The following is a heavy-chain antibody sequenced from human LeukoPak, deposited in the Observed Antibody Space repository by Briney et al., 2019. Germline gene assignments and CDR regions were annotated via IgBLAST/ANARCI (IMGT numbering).Heavy chain of an antibody. D-gene: IGHD6-13*01. CDR1: GYSISSGYY. V-gene: IGHV4-38-2*02. J-gene: IGHJ5*02. CDR2: TYHSGST. Sequence: SETLSLTCTVSGYSISSGYYWGWIRQPPGKGLEWIGSTYHSGSTYYNPSLKSRITISVDTSKNQFSLKLSSVTAADTAVYYCARVAAAGTCWFDPWGQGTLVTVSS. CDR3: ARVAAAGTCWFDP.